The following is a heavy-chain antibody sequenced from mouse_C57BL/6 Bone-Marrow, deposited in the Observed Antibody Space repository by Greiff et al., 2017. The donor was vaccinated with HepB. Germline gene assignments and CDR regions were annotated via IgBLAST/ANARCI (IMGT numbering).Heavy chain of an antibody. D-gene: IGHD3-3*01. V-gene: IGHV8-12*01. CDR3: ARRRALYYCDY. CDR2: SYWDDDK. CDR1: GFSLSNSGMG. Sequence: QVTLKESGPGILQSSQTLSLTCSFSGFSLSNSGMGVSWIRQPSGKGLEWLAHSYWDDDKRYNPSLNSRLTISKDTSRNQVFLKITSVDTADTATDYCARRRALYYCDYWGQGTTLTVSS. J-gene: IGHJ2*01.